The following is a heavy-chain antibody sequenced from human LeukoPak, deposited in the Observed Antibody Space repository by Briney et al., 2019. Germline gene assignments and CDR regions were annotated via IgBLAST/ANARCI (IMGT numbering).Heavy chain of an antibody. CDR3: ARDRVSHPTWELSGFDY. D-gene: IGHD1-26*01. CDR1: GFTFSSYS. Sequence: GGSLRLSCAASGFTFSSYSMNWVRQAPGKGLEWVSCISTSSSYIYYADSVKGRFTISRDNAKNSLYLQINSLRAEDTAVYYCARDRVSHPTWELSGFDYWGQGTLVTVSS. CDR2: ISTSSSYI. J-gene: IGHJ4*02. V-gene: IGHV3-21*01.